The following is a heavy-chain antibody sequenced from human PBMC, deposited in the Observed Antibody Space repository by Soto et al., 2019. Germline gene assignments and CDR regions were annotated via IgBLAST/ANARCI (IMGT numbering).Heavy chain of an antibody. J-gene: IGHJ4*02. D-gene: IGHD3-3*01. CDR1: GFTVTNAW. CDR2: IKGKTEGGTT. Sequence: EVQLVESGGGLVNPGGSLRLSCAASGFTVTNAWMSWVRQAPGKGLEWVGGIKGKTEGGTTDYAASVRGRFTMSRDDSRNTLYLQMNSLKTEDTAVYYCTTVPSGWRAPGGWGQGTLVTVSS. V-gene: IGHV3-15*01. CDR3: TTVPSGWRAPGG.